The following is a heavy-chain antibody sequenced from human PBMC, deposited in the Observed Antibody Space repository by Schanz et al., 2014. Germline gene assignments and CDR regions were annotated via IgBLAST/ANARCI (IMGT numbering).Heavy chain of an antibody. CDR1: RSTFSSYT. D-gene: IGHD4-17*01. CDR3: ARGYGDSPTDF. J-gene: IGHJ4*02. V-gene: IGHV1-69*02. Sequence: QVQLVHSGAEVKKPGSSVKVSCKASRSTFSSYTISWVRQAPGQGLEWMGRIIPILGIANYAQKFQGRVTITADRSTSTAYMELSSLRSEDTAVYYCARGYGDSPTDFWGQGTLVTVSS. CDR2: IIPILGIA.